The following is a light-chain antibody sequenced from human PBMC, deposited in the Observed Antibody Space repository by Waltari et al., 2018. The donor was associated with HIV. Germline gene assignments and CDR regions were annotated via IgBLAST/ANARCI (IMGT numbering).Light chain of an antibody. J-gene: IGLJ1*01. CDR2: DVS. Sequence: QSALAQPASVSGSPGQSVTISCSGTSSDVGGYNYVSWFQQHPGKAPKLIIYDVSLRPSGVSNRFSGSKSDNTASLTISGLQPEDEADYYCISYTDSNTYVFGPGTKVSVL. CDR1: SSDVGGYNY. V-gene: IGLV2-14*03. CDR3: ISYTDSNTYV.